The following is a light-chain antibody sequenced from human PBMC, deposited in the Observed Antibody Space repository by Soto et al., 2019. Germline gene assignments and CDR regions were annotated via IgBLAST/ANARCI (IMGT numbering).Light chain of an antibody. CDR3: QSYDNSLSGWV. J-gene: IGLJ3*02. CDR2: GNS. Sequence: QPVLTQPPSVSGAPGQRVTISCTGSSSNIGAGYDVHWYQQLPGTAPKLLIYGNSNRPSGVPDRFSDSKSGTSASLAITGLQAEDATDYYCQSYDNSLSGWVFGGGTKVTVL. V-gene: IGLV1-40*01. CDR1: SSNIGAGYD.